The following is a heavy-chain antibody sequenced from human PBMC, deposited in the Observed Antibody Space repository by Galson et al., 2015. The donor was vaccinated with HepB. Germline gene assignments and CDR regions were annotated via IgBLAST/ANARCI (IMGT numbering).Heavy chain of an antibody. CDR1: GGTFSSYA. J-gene: IGHJ5*02. D-gene: IGHD2-2*01. CDR2: IIPIFGTA. Sequence: SVKVSCKASGGTFSSYAISWVRQAPGQGLEWMGGIIPIFGTANYAQKFQGRVTITADESTSTAYMELSSLGSEDTAVYYCARVPPLVVVPAAVLGWFDPWGQGTLVTVSS. CDR3: ARVPPLVVVPAAVLGWFDP. V-gene: IGHV1-69*13.